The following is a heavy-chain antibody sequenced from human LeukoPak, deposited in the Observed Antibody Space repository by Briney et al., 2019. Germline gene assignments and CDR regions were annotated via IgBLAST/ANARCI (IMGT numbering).Heavy chain of an antibody. D-gene: IGHD3-9*01. Sequence: GASVKVSCKASGYTFTGYYMHWVRQAPGQGLEWMGWINPNSGGTNYAQKFQGRVTMTRDTSISTAYMEVSRLRSDDTAVYYCVPSNDWTYYFDYWGQGTLVTVSS. J-gene: IGHJ4*02. CDR3: VPSNDWTYYFDY. V-gene: IGHV1-2*02. CDR1: GYTFTGYY. CDR2: INPNSGGT.